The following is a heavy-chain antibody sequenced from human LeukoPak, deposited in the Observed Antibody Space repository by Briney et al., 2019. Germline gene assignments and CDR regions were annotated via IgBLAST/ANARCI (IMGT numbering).Heavy chain of an antibody. J-gene: IGHJ4*02. CDR2: IYISGRT. CDR1: GGSISTYY. D-gene: IGHD3-22*01. V-gene: IGHV4-4*07. CDR3: ARDGGSGYYYSDF. Sequence: PSETLSLTCAVSGGSISTYYWSWIRQPAGKGLEWIGRIYISGRTNYNPSLKSRVTVSVDTSKNQFSLKLSSVTAADTAVYYCARDGGSGYYYSDFWGQGILVTVSA.